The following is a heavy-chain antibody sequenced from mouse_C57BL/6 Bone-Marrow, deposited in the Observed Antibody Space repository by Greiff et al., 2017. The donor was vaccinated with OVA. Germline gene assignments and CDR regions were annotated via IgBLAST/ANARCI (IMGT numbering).Heavy chain of an antibody. CDR2: ISDGGSYT. D-gene: IGHD4-1*01. CDR1: GFTFSSYA. V-gene: IGHV5-4*01. J-gene: IGHJ4*01. Sequence: EVKVEESGGGLVKPGGSLKLSCAASGFTFSSYAMSWVRQTPEKRLEWVATISDGGSYTYYPDNVKGRFTISRDNAKNNLYLQMSHLKSEDTAMYYCARDWDNYAMDYWGQGTSVTVSS. CDR3: ARDWDNYAMDY.